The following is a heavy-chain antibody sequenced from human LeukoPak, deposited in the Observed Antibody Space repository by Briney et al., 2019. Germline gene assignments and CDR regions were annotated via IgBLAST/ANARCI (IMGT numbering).Heavy chain of an antibody. CDR3: AKGLYTSGRGYMDV. J-gene: IGHJ6*03. D-gene: IGHD6-19*01. CDR2: ISGRGDST. CDR1: GFTFTSSA. V-gene: IGHV3-23*01. Sequence: GGSLRLSCAASGFTFTSSAMAWVRQAPGKGLEWVSGISGRGDSTYYAESVKGRFTISRDSFKNRLFLQMNSLRAEDTALYYCAKGLYTSGRGYMDVWGKGTTVTISS.